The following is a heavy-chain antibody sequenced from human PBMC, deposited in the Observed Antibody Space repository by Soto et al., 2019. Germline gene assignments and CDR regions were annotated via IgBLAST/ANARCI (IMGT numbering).Heavy chain of an antibody. Sequence: QITLKESGPTLVKPTQTLTLTCTFSGFSLSPSGVGVGWIRQPPGKALEWLALIYWDDDKRYSPSLKSRLTNAKDTSKKQVVLTMTNMDPVDTATYYCAHSTYYYDRSGYYTWFDPWGQGTLVTVSS. CDR1: GFSLSPSGVG. CDR2: IYWDDDK. D-gene: IGHD3-22*01. CDR3: AHSTYYYDRSGYYTWFDP. J-gene: IGHJ5*02. V-gene: IGHV2-5*02.